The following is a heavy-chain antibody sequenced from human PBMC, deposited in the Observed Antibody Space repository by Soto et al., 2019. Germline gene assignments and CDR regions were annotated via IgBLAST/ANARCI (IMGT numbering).Heavy chain of an antibody. CDR1: GFTFSSYA. V-gene: IGHV3-30-3*01. CDR3: ARDRLRYYYDSRSYWFGP. J-gene: IGHJ5*02. D-gene: IGHD3-22*01. Sequence: GGSLRLSGAASGFTFSSYAIHWVRQAPCKGLEWVAVISYDGINKYYADSVKGRFTISRDNSKNTLYLQMNSLRAEDTAVYYCARDRLRYYYDSRSYWFGPWGQGTLVRVSS. CDR2: ISYDGINK.